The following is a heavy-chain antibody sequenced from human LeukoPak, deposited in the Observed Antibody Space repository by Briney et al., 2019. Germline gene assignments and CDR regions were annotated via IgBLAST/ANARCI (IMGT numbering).Heavy chain of an antibody. CDR2: ISSNGAHT. Sequence: PGGSLRLSCAASGFTFSSYAMHWVRQAPGKGLEYVSVISSNGAHTYYADFVKGRFTISRDNSKSTVFLQVGSLRPEDMAVYYCAREITGEIDYWGQGTLVRVSS. D-gene: IGHD7-27*01. CDR1: GFTFSSYA. J-gene: IGHJ4*02. V-gene: IGHV3-64*02. CDR3: AREITGEIDY.